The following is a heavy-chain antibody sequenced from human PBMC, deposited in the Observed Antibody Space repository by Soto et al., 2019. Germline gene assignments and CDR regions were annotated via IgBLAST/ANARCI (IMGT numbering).Heavy chain of an antibody. Sequence: GGSLRLSCTASGFTFDDYAMHWVRQTPGKGLEWVAGINWNNDILGYADSVKGRFTISRDNAKNSLYLQMNTLRAEDTALYYCAKDIWRLVPGRFDYWGQEPWSPSPQ. J-gene: IGHJ4*01. V-gene: IGHV3-9*01. CDR3: AKDIWRLVPGRFDY. CDR1: GFTFDDYA. D-gene: IGHD6-6*01. CDR2: INWNNDIL.